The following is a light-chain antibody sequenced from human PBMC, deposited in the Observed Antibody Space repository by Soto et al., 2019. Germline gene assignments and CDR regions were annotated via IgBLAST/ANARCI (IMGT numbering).Light chain of an antibody. Sequence: DIVMTQSPDSLAVSLGERATINCRSNRSLLYSSNNKNSLAWYQQKPGQPAKLLIYWASSREAGVPDRFSGSGSGSDLTLTISSLQAADVAVYYCQQYYSTPRTFGQGTRVEIK. CDR3: QQYYSTPRT. V-gene: IGKV4-1*01. J-gene: IGKJ1*01. CDR1: RSLLYSSNNKNS. CDR2: WAS.